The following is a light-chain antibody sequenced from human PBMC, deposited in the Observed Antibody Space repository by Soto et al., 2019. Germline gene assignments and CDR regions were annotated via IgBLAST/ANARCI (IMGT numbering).Light chain of an antibody. CDR1: SSDVGGYNY. V-gene: IGLV2-14*01. CDR2: EVT. CDR3: SSYTSRSFYV. J-gene: IGLJ1*01. Sequence: QSVLTQPASVSGSPGQSITISCTGTSSDVGGYNYVSWYQHHPGKVPKLIIYEVTNRPSGVSNRFSGSKSGNTASLTISGLQAEDEADYYCSSYTSRSFYVFATGTKLTVL.